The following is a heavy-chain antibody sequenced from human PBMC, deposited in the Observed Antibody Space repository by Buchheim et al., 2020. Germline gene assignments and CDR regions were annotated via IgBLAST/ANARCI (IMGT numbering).Heavy chain of an antibody. CDR1: GFTFSSYG. J-gene: IGHJ6*02. D-gene: IGHD2-2*02. CDR2: IWYDGSNK. CDR3: ARALSYPLDIVVVPAAILRYYYGMDV. Sequence: QVQLVESGGGVVQPGRSLRLSCAASGFTFSSYGMHWVRQAPGKGLEWVAVIWYDGSNKYYADSVKGRFTISRDNSKNTLSLQMNSLRAEDTAVYYCARALSYPLDIVVVPAAILRYYYGMDVWGQGTT. V-gene: IGHV3-33*01.